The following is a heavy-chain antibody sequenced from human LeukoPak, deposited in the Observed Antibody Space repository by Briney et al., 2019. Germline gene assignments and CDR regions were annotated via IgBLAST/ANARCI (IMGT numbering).Heavy chain of an antibody. CDR2: IYYSGST. CDR1: GGSTSSYY. Sequence: SETLTLTCTVSGGSTSSYYWSWMRQPPGKGLEWIGYIYYSGSTNYNPSLKSRLTISVDTSKDQFSLKLSSVTAADTAFYYCARVNPYYYYMDVWGKGTTVTISS. J-gene: IGHJ6*03. V-gene: IGHV4-59*01. D-gene: IGHD1-14*01. CDR3: ARVNPYYYYMDV.